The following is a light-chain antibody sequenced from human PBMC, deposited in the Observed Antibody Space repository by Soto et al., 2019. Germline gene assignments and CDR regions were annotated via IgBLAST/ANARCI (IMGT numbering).Light chain of an antibody. Sequence: IDMTHSQATLSVSPCEGGTISYGAGQNIHTNLAWYQQKPGQAPRLLFYGASTGATGLPARFSGSGSGTEFTLTINSLQAEDCAVYYCQQYYNWPRTFGQGTRLEIK. CDR2: GAS. J-gene: IGKJ5*01. V-gene: IGKV3-15*01. CDR1: QNIHTN. CDR3: QQYYNWPRT.